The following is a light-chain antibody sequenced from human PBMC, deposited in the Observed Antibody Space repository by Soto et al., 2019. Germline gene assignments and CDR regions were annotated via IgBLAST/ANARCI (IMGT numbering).Light chain of an antibody. CDR3: QHYQNLWA. CDR1: QTISSW. J-gene: IGKJ1*01. CDR2: KAS. V-gene: IGKV1-5*03. Sequence: DIQMTQSPSTLSGSLGDRVTITCRASQTISSWLAWYQQKPGKAPKLLIYKASTLKSGVPSRFSGSGSGTEFTLTISSLQSEDFAVYYCQHYQNLWAFGQGTKVDIK.